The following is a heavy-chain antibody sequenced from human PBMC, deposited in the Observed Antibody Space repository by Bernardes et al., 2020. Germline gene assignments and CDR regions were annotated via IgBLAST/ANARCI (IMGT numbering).Heavy chain of an antibody. CDR3: ARGLPFVGMDV. CDR1: GFSFENYD. Sequence: GGSLRLSCAASGFSFENYDMHWVRQGTGKGLEWVSGIGTGGYTYYGGSVRGRINISRDNAKKSLYLQLDNLRAEDTAVYYCARGLPFVGMDVWGQGTTVTVSS. J-gene: IGHJ6*02. V-gene: IGHV3-13*01. CDR2: IGTGGYT.